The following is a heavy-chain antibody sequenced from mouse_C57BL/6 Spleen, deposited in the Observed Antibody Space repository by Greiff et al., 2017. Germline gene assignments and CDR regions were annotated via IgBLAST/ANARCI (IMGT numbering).Heavy chain of an antibody. V-gene: IGHV1-81*01. CDR1: GYPFTSYG. CDR3: ARYATYGKFDY. Sequence: QVQLQQSGAELARPGASVKLSCKASGYPFTSYGISWVKQSTGQGLEWIGEIYPRSGNTYYNEKFKGKATLPADNSSSTAYMELRSLTSEESADYVCARYATYGKFDYWGQGTTVTVAA. CDR2: IYPRSGNT. J-gene: IGHJ2*01. D-gene: IGHD2-1*01.